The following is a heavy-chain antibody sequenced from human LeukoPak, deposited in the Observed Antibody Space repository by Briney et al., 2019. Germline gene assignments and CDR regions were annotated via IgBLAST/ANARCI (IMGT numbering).Heavy chain of an antibody. J-gene: IGHJ4*02. CDR3: ARVGAAAGPYYFDY. Sequence: ASVKVSCKASGYTFTSYAMHWVRQAPGQRLEWMGWINAGNGNTKYPQKFQGRVTITRDTSASTAYLELSSLRSEDTAVYYCARVGAAAGPYYFDYWGQGTLVTVSS. D-gene: IGHD6-13*01. CDR1: GYTFTSYA. V-gene: IGHV1-3*01. CDR2: INAGNGNT.